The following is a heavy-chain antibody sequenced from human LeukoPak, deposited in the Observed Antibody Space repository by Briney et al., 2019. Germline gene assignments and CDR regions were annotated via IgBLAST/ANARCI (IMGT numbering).Heavy chain of an antibody. Sequence: GGSLRLSCAASGFTFSSYWMSWVRQAPGKGLEWVANIKQDGSEKSYVDSVKGRFTISRDNVKNSVYLQMHSLRADDTAIYYCVRDTYRTAVAGSSGLGYWGQGTLVTVSS. CDR2: IKQDGSEK. D-gene: IGHD6-19*01. CDR1: GFTFSSYW. CDR3: VRDTYRTAVAGSSGLGY. J-gene: IGHJ4*02. V-gene: IGHV3-7*01.